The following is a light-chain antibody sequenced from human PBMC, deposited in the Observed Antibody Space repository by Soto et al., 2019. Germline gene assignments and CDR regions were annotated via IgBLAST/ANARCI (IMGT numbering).Light chain of an antibody. V-gene: IGKV3-20*01. CDR1: QSVYNNY. Sequence: EIVMTQSPATLSLSPGGGATLSCRASQSVYNNYLAWYQQKPGQAPRLLIYGASSRATGIPDRFSGSGSGTDFTLTISRLEPEDFAVYYCQQYGSSGTFGQGTKVDIK. CDR3: QQYGSSGT. J-gene: IGKJ1*01. CDR2: GAS.